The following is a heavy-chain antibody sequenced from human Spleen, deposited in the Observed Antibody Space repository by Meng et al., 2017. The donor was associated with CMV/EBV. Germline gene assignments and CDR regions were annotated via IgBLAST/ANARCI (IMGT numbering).Heavy chain of an antibody. J-gene: IGHJ4*02. CDR3: ARRPLSVGGTSVDY. Sequence: ASVKVSCKASGYTFTSYAMHWVRQAPGQRLEWMGWSNAGNGNTKYSQEFQGRVTITRDTSASTAYMELRSLRTDDTALYYCARRPLSVGGTSVDYWGQGTLVTVSS. V-gene: IGHV1-3*02. CDR2: SNAGNGNT. CDR1: GYTFTSYA. D-gene: IGHD1-26*01.